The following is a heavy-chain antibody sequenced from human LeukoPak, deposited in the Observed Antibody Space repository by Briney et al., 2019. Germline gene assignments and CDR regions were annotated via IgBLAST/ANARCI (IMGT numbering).Heavy chain of an antibody. V-gene: IGHV4-39*01. Sequence: SETLSLTCTVSGGSIRSSYYYWGWIRQPPGKGLEWIGSIYYSGSTYYNPSLKSRVTISVDTSKNQFSLKLSSVTAADTAVYYCAGGGFWSGYYVFDYWGQGTLVTVSS. CDR1: GGSIRSSYYY. CDR3: AGGGFWSGYYVFDY. CDR2: IYYSGST. D-gene: IGHD3-3*01. J-gene: IGHJ4*02.